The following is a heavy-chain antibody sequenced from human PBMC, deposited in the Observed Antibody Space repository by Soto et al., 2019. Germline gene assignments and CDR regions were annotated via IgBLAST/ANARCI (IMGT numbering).Heavy chain of an antibody. CDR2: TYYRSKWYY. D-gene: IGHD1-1*01. Sequence: QVQLHQSGPGLVKPSQTLSLTCAISGDSVSSNSAAWNWIRQSPSRGFEWLGRTYYRSKWYYDCVASVHQRVRMLPPTPRSQFSRLVNSVTPPDTALYCWARGQLNGNDGKSYGRDVWGQGATVSVS. V-gene: IGHV6-1*01. CDR1: GDSVSSNSAA. CDR3: ARGQLNGNDGKSYGRDV. J-gene: IGHJ6*02.